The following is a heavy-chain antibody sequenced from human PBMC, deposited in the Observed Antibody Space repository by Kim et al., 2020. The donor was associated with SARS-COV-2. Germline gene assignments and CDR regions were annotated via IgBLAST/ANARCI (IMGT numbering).Heavy chain of an antibody. Sequence: GGSLRLSCSASGFTFSSYAMHWVRQAPGKGLEYVSAISSNGGSTYYADSVKGRFTISRENSKNTLYLQMSSLRAEDTAVYYCVKDRPGTTRYFDYWGQGTLVTVSS. CDR2: ISSNGGST. CDR3: VKDRPGTTRYFDY. J-gene: IGHJ4*02. CDR1: GFTFSSYA. D-gene: IGHD1-7*01. V-gene: IGHV3-64D*09.